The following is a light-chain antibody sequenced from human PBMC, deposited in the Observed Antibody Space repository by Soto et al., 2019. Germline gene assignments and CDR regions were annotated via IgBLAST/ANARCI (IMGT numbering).Light chain of an antibody. CDR1: YSNIGSND. V-gene: IGLV1-44*01. CDR2: NNP. J-gene: IGLJ3*02. Sequence: QSVLSQPPSASGSPGQRVTISCSGSYSNIGSNDVNWYQQFPGTAPTLLIYNNPQRPSGVPDRFSGSKSGTSASLAISGLQSEDEGDYYCAAWDDSLKGFWVFGGGTKVTVL. CDR3: AAWDDSLKGFWV.